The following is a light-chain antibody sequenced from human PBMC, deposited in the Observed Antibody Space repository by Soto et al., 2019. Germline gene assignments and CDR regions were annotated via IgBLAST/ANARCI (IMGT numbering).Light chain of an antibody. CDR1: QSFRGL. V-gene: IGKV3-11*01. Sequence: EVVLTQSPVTLSLCPGERVTLSCRASQSFRGLLAWYQQKPGQAPRLLIYDAYNRATGIPPRFSGSGSGTDFTLTVSSLEPEDSAVYYCQQRHMWPITFGQGTRLEIK. CDR3: QQRHMWPIT. J-gene: IGKJ5*01. CDR2: DAY.